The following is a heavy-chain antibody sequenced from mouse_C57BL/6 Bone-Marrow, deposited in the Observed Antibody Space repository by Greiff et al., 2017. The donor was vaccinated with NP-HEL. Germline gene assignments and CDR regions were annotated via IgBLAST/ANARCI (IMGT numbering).Heavy chain of an antibody. CDR1: GYTFTSYG. J-gene: IGHJ4*01. V-gene: IGHV1-81*01. CDR3: ATSHYGGYYAMDY. D-gene: IGHD1-2*01. CDR2: IYPRSGNT. Sequence: QVQLKESGAELARPGASVKLSCKASGYTFTSYGISWVKQRTGQGLEWIGEIYPRSGNTYYNEKFKGKATLTADKSSSTAYMELRSLTSEDSAVYFCATSHYGGYYAMDYWGQGTSVTVSS.